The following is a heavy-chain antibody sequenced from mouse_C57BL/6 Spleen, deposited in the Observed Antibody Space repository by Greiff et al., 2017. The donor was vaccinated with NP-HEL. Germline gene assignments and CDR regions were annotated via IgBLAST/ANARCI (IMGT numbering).Heavy chain of an antibody. CDR3: ARLGGSSFFDY. V-gene: IGHV1-80*01. Sequence: VKLQESGAELVKPGASVKISCKASGYAFSSYWMNWVKQRPGKGLEWIGQIYPGDGDTNYNGKFKGKATLTADKSSSTAYMQLSSLTSEDSAVYFCARLGGSSFFDYWGQGTTLTVSS. J-gene: IGHJ2*01. CDR2: IYPGDGDT. D-gene: IGHD1-1*01. CDR1: GYAFSSYW.